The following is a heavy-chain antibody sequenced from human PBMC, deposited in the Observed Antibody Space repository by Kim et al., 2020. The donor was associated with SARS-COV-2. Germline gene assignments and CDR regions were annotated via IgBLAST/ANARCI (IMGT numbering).Heavy chain of an antibody. Sequence: YADSVKGRFTISRDNSKNTLYLQMNSLRAEDTAVYYCAKAGSGYPVSFDYWGQGTLVTVSS. CDR3: AKAGSGYPVSFDY. J-gene: IGHJ4*02. D-gene: IGHD3-3*01. V-gene: IGHV3-23*01.